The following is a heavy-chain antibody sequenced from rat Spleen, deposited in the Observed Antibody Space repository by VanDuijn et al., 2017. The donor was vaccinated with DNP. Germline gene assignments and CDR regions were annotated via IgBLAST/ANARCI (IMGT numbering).Heavy chain of an antibody. CDR1: GYSITSSYR. V-gene: IGHV3-3*01. CDR2: INSAGST. D-gene: IGHD1-11*01. CDR3: ARGATGDY. Sequence: EVQLQESGPGLVRPSQSLSLTCSVTGYSITSSYRWNWIRKFPGNELEWMGYINSAGSTNYKPSLKSRISITRDTSKNQFFLQVNSVTTEDTATYYCARGATGDYCGQGVMVTVSS. J-gene: IGHJ2*01.